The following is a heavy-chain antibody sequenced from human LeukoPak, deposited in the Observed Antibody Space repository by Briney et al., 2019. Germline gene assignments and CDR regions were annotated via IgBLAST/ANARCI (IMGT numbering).Heavy chain of an antibody. CDR2: IIPIFGTA. CDR1: GGTFSSYA. J-gene: IGHJ4*02. V-gene: IGHV1-69*13. D-gene: IGHD3-10*01. Sequence: SVKVSCKASGGTFSSYAISWVRQAPGQGLEWMGGIIPIFGTANYAQKFQGRVTITADESASTAYMELSSLRSEDTAVYYCARGLRYYGSGSYYNPSDYWGQGTLVTVSS. CDR3: ARGLRYYGSGSYYNPSDY.